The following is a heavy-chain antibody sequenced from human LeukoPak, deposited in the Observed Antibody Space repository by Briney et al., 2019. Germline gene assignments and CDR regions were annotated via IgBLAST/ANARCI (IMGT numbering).Heavy chain of an antibody. D-gene: IGHD5-18*01. CDR1: GGSLSSSPYY. Sequence: SETLSLTRTVSGGSLSSSPYYWGWIRQPPGRGLEWLGSIYYSGTTHYNPSLESRVTISVDTSKNQFSLKLASVTAADTAIYYCAKGAGGFSYYNWFDPWGQGTLVTVSS. V-gene: IGHV4-39*07. CDR2: IYYSGTT. J-gene: IGHJ5*02. CDR3: AKGAGGFSYYNWFDP.